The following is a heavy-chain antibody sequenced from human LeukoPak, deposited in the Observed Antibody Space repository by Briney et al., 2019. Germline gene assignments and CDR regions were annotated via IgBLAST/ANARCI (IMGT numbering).Heavy chain of an antibody. CDR2: IYSGGST. CDR1: WFTLSSNY. Sequence: PGGSLRLSCAASWFTLSSNYMSWVRQAPGKGLGWVSVIYSGGSTYYADSVKGRFTISRDNSKNTLYLQMNSLRAEDTAVYYCARAGDYGGYFQHWGQGTLVTVSS. CDR3: ARAGDYGGYFQH. V-gene: IGHV3-53*01. J-gene: IGHJ1*01. D-gene: IGHD4-23*01.